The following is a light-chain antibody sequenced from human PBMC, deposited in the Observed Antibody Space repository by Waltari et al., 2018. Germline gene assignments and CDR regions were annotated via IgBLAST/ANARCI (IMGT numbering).Light chain of an antibody. CDR1: TGAVTSGHY. V-gene: IGLV7-46*01. J-gene: IGLJ3*02. Sequence: QAVVTQEPSLTVSPGGTVTLTCGSSTGAVTSGHYPYWFQQKPGQGPRTLSYDTSNKHSWTPARFSGSLLGGKAALTLSGAQPEDESEYYCLLWYSGARWVFGGGTKLSVL. CDR2: DTS. CDR3: LLWYSGARWV.